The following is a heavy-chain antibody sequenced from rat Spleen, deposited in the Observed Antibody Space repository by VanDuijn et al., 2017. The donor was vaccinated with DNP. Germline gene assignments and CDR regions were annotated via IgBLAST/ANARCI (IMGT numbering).Heavy chain of an antibody. V-gene: IGHV2-16*01. CDR1: GFSLTSNG. D-gene: IGHD1-6*01. J-gene: IGHJ1*01. CDR2: IWSGGST. Sequence: QVQLEESGPGLMQPSETLSLTCTVSGFSLTSNGVSWVRQPPGKGLEWIAAIWSGGSTDYNSALKSRLSVSRDTSKSQVLLKMNSLQTEDTAMYFCARAQFMYTTDGGYFDFWGPGTMVTVSS. CDR3: ARAQFMYTTDGGYFDF.